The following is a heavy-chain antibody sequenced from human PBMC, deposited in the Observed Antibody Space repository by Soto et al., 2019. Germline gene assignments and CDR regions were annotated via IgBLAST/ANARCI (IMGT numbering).Heavy chain of an antibody. J-gene: IGHJ4*02. CDR2: SHYTADRT. V-gene: IGHV3-23*01. Sequence: GGSLRLSSAASGFTFNTYVMSWVRQAPGKGLEWLSSSHYTADRTYYADSVKGRFAVTRTNTKHTRYLQMNSMRAEDTAVYYCAKGHRARFLEWLLCRYPPGYWGQGTLVTVSS. CDR3: AKGHRARFLEWLLCRYPPGY. D-gene: IGHD3-3*01. CDR1: GFTFNTYV.